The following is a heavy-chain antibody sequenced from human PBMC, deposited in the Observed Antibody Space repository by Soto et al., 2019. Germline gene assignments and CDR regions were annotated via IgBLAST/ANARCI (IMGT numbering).Heavy chain of an antibody. D-gene: IGHD5-18*01. CDR1: GGSISSYY. CDR3: ARGFRDTAMVTAPDYYYYGMAV. CDR2: IYYSGST. Sequence: PSETLSLTCTVSGGSISSYYWSWIRQPPGKGLEWIGYIYYSGSTNYNPSLKSRVTISVDTSKNQFSLKLSSVTAADTAVYYCARGFRDTAMVTAPDYYYYGMAVWGQGTTVTVSS. J-gene: IGHJ6*02. V-gene: IGHV4-59*01.